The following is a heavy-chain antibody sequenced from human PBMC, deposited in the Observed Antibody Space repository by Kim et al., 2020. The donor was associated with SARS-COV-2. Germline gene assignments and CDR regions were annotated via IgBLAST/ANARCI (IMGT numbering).Heavy chain of an antibody. J-gene: IGHJ4*02. CDR2: ISGSGSGT. CDR3: AKSHTSGYYYFDY. D-gene: IGHD3-22*01. Sequence: GGSLRLSCAASTFTFDIYAMSWVRQAPGKGLEWVSTISGSGSGTHYADSVKGRFTVSRDNSKNMLFLQMNSLRVEDTAVYYCAKSHTSGYYYFDYWGQGTLVTVSS. V-gene: IGHV3-23*01. CDR1: TFTFDIYA.